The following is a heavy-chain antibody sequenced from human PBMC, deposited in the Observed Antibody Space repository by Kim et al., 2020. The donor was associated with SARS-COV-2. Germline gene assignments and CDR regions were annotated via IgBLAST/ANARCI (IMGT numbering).Heavy chain of an antibody. CDR3: ARGNSYRVNNCFDY. J-gene: IGHJ4*02. CDR2: ISSSSSTI. CDR1: GFTFSSYS. D-gene: IGHD3-16*02. Sequence: GGSLRLSCAASGFTFSSYSMNWVRQAPGKGLEWVSYISSSSSTIYYADSVKGRFTISRDNAKNSLYLQMNSLRDEDTAVYYCARGNSYRVNNCFDYWGQGTLVTVSS. V-gene: IGHV3-48*02.